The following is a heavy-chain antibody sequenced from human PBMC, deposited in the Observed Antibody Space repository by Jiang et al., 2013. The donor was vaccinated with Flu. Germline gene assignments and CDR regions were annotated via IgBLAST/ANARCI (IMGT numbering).Heavy chain of an antibody. V-gene: IGHV4-59*13. J-gene: IGHJ4*02. D-gene: IGHD6-6*01. Sequence: GSGLVKPSETLSLTCTVSGGSISSYYWSWIRQPPGKGLEWIGYIYYSGSTNYNPSLKSRVTISVDTSKNQFSLKLSSVTAADTAVYYCARGGGIAARPSAHFDYWGQGTLV. CDR2: IYYSGST. CDR3: ARGGGIAARPSAHFDY. CDR1: GGSISSYY.